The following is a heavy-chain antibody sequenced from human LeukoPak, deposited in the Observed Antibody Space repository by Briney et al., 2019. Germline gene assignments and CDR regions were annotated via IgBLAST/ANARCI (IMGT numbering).Heavy chain of an antibody. CDR1: GGSISSSNW. D-gene: IGHD6-13*01. V-gene: IGHV4-4*02. Sequence: SETLSLTCAVSGGSISSSNWWSWVRQPPGKGLEWIGEIYHSGSTNYNPSLKSRVTISVDKSKNQFSLKLSSVTAADTAVYYCAGRIAAADPDAFDVWGQGTMVTVSS. CDR3: AGRIAAADPDAFDV. J-gene: IGHJ3*01. CDR2: IYHSGST.